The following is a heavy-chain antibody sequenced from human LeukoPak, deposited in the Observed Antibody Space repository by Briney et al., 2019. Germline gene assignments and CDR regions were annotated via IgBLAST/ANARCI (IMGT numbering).Heavy chain of an antibody. CDR3: ARHLLRLGESDDAFDI. Sequence: PSETLSLTCTVSGGSISSSSYYWGWIRQPPGKGLEWIGSIYYSGSTYYNPSLKSRVTISVDTSKNQFSLKLSSVTAADTAVYYCARHLLRLGESDDAFDIWGQGTMVTVSS. V-gene: IGHV4-39*01. CDR1: GGSISSSSYY. CDR2: IYYSGST. J-gene: IGHJ3*02. D-gene: IGHD3-16*01.